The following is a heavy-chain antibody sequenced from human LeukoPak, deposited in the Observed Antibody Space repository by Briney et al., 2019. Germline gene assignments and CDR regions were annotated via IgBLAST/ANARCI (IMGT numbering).Heavy chain of an antibody. CDR2: ISYSGSVQ. D-gene: IGHD3-22*01. CDR3: ARSPRDSRDWTGSLDY. V-gene: IGHV3-30*03. J-gene: IGHJ4*02. Sequence: PGMSLRLSCAASGFTFSNFGIHWVRQAPGKGLEWVSVISYSGSVQFYAGSVRGRFTISRDDSKNTVYMQMNRLRVEDTAVYYCARSPRDSRDWTGSLDYWGQGALVTVSS. CDR1: GFTFSNFG.